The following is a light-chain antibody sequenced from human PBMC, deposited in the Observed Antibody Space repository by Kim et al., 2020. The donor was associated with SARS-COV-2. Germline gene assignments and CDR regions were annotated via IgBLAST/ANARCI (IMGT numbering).Light chain of an antibody. V-gene: IGKV4-1*01. CDR1: QSVLYSSNNKNC. J-gene: IGKJ2*01. Sequence: DIVMTQSPDSLAVSLGERATINCKSSQSVLYSSNNKNCLAWYQQKPGQPPKLLVYWTSTRESGVPDRFSGGGSGTEFTLTISSLQAEDVAVYYCQQYYTTPYTFGQGTKLEI. CDR3: QQYYTTPYT. CDR2: WTS.